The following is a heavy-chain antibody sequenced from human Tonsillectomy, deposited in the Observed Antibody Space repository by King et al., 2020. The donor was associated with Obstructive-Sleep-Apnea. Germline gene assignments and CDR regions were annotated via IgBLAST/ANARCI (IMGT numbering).Heavy chain of an antibody. Sequence: VQLVESGGGLVKPGGSLRLSCAASGFTFSDYYMSWIRQAPGKGLERVSYISTRSTYTNYADSVKGRVTISRDNAKNSLYLQMNSLRAEETAVYYCAGPSSGYGDYYYYYSLDVWGQGTTVTVSS. CDR1: GFTFSDYY. D-gene: IGHD3-22*01. V-gene: IGHV3-11*06. CDR3: AGPSSGYGDYYYYYSLDV. J-gene: IGHJ6*02. CDR2: ISTRSTYT.